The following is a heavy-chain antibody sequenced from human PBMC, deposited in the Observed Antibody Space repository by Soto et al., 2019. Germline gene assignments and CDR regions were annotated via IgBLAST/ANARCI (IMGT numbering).Heavy chain of an antibody. D-gene: IGHD3-10*01. CDR1: GFSLSNARMG. CDR2: IFSNDEK. Sequence: QVTLKESGPVRVKPTETLTLTCTVSGFSLSNARMGVSWIRQPPGKALEWLAHIFSNDEKSYSTSLKSRLTISKDTSKSQVVLTMTNMDPVDTATYYCARLGWFGDLKIDYWGQGTLVTVSS. J-gene: IGHJ4*02. CDR3: ARLGWFGDLKIDY. V-gene: IGHV2-26*01.